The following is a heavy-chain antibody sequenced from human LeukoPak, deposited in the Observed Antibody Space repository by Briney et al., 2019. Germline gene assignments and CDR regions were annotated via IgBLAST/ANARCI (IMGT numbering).Heavy chain of an antibody. J-gene: IGHJ4*02. V-gene: IGHV4-4*07. CDR2: ISTSGSP. CDR3: ARDSSWYDY. Sequence: SETLSLTCTVSGGSISNYNRSWIRQPAGKGLEWIGRISTSGSPNYNPSLKSRVTLSVDTSKNQFSLKLSSVTAADTAVYYCARDSSWYDYWGQGTLVTVSS. D-gene: IGHD6-13*01. CDR1: GGSISNYN.